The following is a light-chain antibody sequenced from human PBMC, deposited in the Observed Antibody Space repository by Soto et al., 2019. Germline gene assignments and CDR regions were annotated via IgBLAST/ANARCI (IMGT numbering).Light chain of an antibody. V-gene: IGLV2-14*01. J-gene: IGLJ1*01. CDR2: EAT. Sequence: SVLTQPASVSGSPGLSITISCTGTSSDIGGYNYVSWYQQHPAKAPQLMISEATNPPSGVSNRFSTAKSGNKASLSISGVQAEAEADYYCCSYTITSTPFVFGTGTKVTVL. CDR3: CSYTITSTPFV. CDR1: SSDIGGYNY.